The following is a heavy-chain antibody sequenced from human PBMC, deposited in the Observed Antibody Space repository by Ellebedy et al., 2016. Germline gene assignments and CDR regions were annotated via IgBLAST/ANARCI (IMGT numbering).Heavy chain of an antibody. CDR1: GFTFSSYA. V-gene: IGHV3-30-3*01. D-gene: IGHD4-11*01. CDR3: ARVNENYSNYKEAFDY. J-gene: IGHJ4*02. Sequence: GGSLRLXXAASGFTFSSYAMHWVRQAPGKGLEWVAVISYDGSNKYYADSVKGRFTISRDNSKNTLYLQMNSLRAEDTAVYYCARVNENYSNYKEAFDYWGQGTLVTVSS. CDR2: ISYDGSNK.